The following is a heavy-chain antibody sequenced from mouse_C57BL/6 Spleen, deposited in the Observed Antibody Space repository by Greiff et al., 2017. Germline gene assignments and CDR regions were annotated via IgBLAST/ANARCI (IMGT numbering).Heavy chain of an antibody. J-gene: IGHJ2*01. CDR2: IYPRSGNT. CDR3: ARGGIYYYGSSYSYYFDY. Sequence: QVQLQQSGAELARPGASVKLSCKASGYTFTSYGISWVKQRTGQGLEWIGEIYPRSGNTYYNEKFKGKATLTADKSSSTAYMELRSLTSEDSAVYFCARGGIYYYGSSYSYYFDYWGQGTTLTVSS. CDR1: GYTFTSYG. V-gene: IGHV1-81*01. D-gene: IGHD1-1*01.